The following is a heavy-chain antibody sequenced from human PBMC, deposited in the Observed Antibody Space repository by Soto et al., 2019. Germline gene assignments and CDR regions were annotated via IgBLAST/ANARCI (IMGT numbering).Heavy chain of an antibody. CDR3: ARHRISGDCSSTSCYEGWFDP. CDR1: GGSISSSSYY. V-gene: IGHV4-39*01. D-gene: IGHD2-2*01. Sequence: QLQLQESGPGLVKPSETLSLTCTVSGGSISSSSYYWGWIRQPPGKGLEWIGSIYYSGSTYYNPSLKSRVTISVDTSKNQFSLKLSSVTAADTAVYYCARHRISGDCSSTSCYEGWFDPWGQGTLVTVSS. CDR2: IYYSGST. J-gene: IGHJ5*02.